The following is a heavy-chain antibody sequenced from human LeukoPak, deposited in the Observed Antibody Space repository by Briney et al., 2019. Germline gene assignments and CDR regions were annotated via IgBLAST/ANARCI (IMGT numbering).Heavy chain of an antibody. Sequence: GGSLRLSCAAAGFTFSSYCMHWVRQAPGKGLEWVAFIQYDGSNKYYADSVKGRFTISRDNSKNTLYLQMNSLRAEDTAVYYCAKDSSRIAVAGTYGNYWGQGTLVTVSS. CDR1: GFTFSSYC. CDR2: IQYDGSNK. D-gene: IGHD6-19*01. J-gene: IGHJ4*02. V-gene: IGHV3-30*02. CDR3: AKDSSRIAVAGTYGNY.